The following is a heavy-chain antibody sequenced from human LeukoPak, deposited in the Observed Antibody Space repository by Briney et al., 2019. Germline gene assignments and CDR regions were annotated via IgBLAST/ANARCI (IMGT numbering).Heavy chain of an antibody. V-gene: IGHV1-69*13. Sequence: ASVKVSCKASGGTFSSYAISWVRQAPGQGLEWMGGIIPIFGTANYAQKFQGRVTITADESTSTAYMELSSLRSEDTAVYYCASLRGDYYGSGSYFDYWGQGTLVTVSS. D-gene: IGHD3-10*01. CDR1: GGTFSSYA. J-gene: IGHJ4*02. CDR3: ASLRGDYYGSGSYFDY. CDR2: IIPIFGTA.